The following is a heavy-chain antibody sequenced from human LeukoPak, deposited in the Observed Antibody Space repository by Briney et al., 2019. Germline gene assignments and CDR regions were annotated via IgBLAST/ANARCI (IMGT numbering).Heavy chain of an antibody. CDR2: VHYSGST. V-gene: IGHV4-39*07. D-gene: IGHD3-22*01. Sequence: TSETLSLTCTVSGGSIRSTSYYWGWIRQPPGKGLEWLGSVHYSGSTNYNPSLKSRATISVDTSKNQFSLKLSSVTAADTAVYYCARPGGYYYDSSGYTDAFDIWGQGTMVTVSS. J-gene: IGHJ3*02. CDR1: GGSIRSTSYY. CDR3: ARPGGYYYDSSGYTDAFDI.